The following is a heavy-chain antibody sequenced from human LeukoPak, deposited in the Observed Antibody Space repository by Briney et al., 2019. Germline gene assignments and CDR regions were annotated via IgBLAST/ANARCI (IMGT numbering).Heavy chain of an antibody. D-gene: IGHD6-13*01. Sequence: GASVKVSCKASGYTFTSYSLHWVRQAPGQGLEWMGIINPSGGSTSYAQKFQGRVTMTRDMSTSTVYLELSSLRSEDTAVYSCARDHSSSSEDYWGQGTLVTVSS. CDR3: ARDHSSSSEDY. V-gene: IGHV1-46*01. CDR1: GYTFTSYS. J-gene: IGHJ4*02. CDR2: INPSGGST.